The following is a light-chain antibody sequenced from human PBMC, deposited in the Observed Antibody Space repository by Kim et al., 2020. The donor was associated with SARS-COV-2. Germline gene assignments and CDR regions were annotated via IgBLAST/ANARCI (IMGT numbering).Light chain of an antibody. V-gene: IGLV3-19*01. CDR3: NSRDSNDNVV. CDR1: SLRSYY. Sequence: SSELTQDPAVSVALGQTVRITCQGDSLRSYYATWYQQKPGQAPILVIYGKNNRPSGIPDRFSGSSSGNTASLTITGTHAGDEADYYCNSRDSNDNVVFDG. J-gene: IGLJ2*01. CDR2: GKN.